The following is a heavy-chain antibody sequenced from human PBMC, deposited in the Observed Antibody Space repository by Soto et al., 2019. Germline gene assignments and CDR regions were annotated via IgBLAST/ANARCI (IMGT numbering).Heavy chain of an antibody. Sequence: GSLRLSCSASGFTFSSYSMNLVRQAPGKGLEWVSSISSSSSYIYYADSVKGRFTISRDNAKNSLYLQMNSLRAEDTAVYYCARASEAYCSSTSCPPEGAFDIWGQGTMVTVSS. CDR3: ARASEAYCSSTSCPPEGAFDI. V-gene: IGHV3-21*01. CDR1: GFTFSSYS. D-gene: IGHD2-2*01. J-gene: IGHJ3*02. CDR2: ISSSSSYI.